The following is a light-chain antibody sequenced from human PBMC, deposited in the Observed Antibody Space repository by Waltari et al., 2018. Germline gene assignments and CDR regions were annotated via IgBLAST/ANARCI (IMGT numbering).Light chain of an antibody. CDR3: QHYGGSPWT. CDR2: GAS. J-gene: IGKJ1*01. V-gene: IGKV3-20*01. Sequence: IVLTQSPGTLSLSPGEGPTPSCRASQSISTNFLAWYQQRRGQAPRLLIYGASSRATGIPDRFSGSGSATDFTLTINRLEPEDFAVYYCQHYGGSPWTFGQGTKVEIK. CDR1: QSISTNF.